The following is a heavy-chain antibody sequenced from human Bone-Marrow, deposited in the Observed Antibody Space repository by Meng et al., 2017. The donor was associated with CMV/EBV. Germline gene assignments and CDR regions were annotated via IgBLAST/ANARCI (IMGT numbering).Heavy chain of an antibody. Sequence: GGSLRLSCAASGYTFTSYYMHWVRQAPGQGLEWMGIINPSGGSTSYAQKFQGRVTMTRDTSTSTVYMELSSLRSEDTAVYYCARTSIAARRTVSNLLNYYYYGMDVWGQGTTVTVSS. V-gene: IGHV1-46*01. J-gene: IGHJ6*02. CDR2: INPSGGST. D-gene: IGHD6-6*01. CDR1: GYTFTSYY. CDR3: ARTSIAARRTVSNLLNYYYYGMDV.